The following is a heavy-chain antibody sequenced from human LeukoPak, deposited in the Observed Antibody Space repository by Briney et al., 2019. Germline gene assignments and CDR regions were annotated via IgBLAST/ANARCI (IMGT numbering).Heavy chain of an antibody. Sequence: SETLSLTCTVSGGSISSYYWSWIRQPPGKGLEWIGYIYYSGSTNYNPSLKSRVTISVDTSKNQFSLKLSSVTAADTAVYYCARDARAYSGYDSGLDYWGQGTLVTVSS. CDR2: IYYSGST. CDR3: ARDARAYSGYDSGLDY. J-gene: IGHJ4*02. CDR1: GGSISSYY. D-gene: IGHD5-12*01. V-gene: IGHV4-59*12.